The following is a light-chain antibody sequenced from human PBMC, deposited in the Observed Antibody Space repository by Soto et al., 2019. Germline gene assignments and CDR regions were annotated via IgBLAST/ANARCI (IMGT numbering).Light chain of an antibody. CDR2: WAS. CDR1: QSVLSSSSNKNL. CDR3: HQEYNSPYT. V-gene: IGKV4-1*01. Sequence: DIVMTQSPDSLAVSLGERATINCKSSQSVLSSSSNKNLLTWYRQKPGQPPKLLFYWASTRESGVPDRYSGSGSGRDFTLTNGNLQDEDEGGYSCHQEYNSPYTFGQGTRLEIK. J-gene: IGKJ5*01.